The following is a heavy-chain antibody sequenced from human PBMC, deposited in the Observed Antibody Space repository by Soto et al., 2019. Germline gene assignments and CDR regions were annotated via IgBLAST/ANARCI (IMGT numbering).Heavy chain of an antibody. D-gene: IGHD2-2*01. Sequence: EVQLVESGGGLVQPGGSLRLSCAASGFTFSTHSMTWVRQAPGKGLEWISYITSSDVTMYADSVKGRFTISRDNAKNSLYLQMNSLRGEDTAVYFCVGEVGFQLIYWGQGTLGTGSS. CDR2: ITSSDVT. CDR3: VGEVGFQLIY. J-gene: IGHJ4*02. V-gene: IGHV3-48*01. CDR1: GFTFSTHS.